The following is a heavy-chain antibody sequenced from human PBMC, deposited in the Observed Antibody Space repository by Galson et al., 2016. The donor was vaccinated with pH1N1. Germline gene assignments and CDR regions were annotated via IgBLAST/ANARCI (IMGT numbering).Heavy chain of an antibody. CDR3: ARRVYDFGVSFDH. D-gene: IGHD3-10*01. V-gene: IGHV2-5*02. Sequence: PALVKPTQTLRLTCSLSGFSLTSSGMCVGWIRQFPGKAPEWLALIHWDDDRRYNLSFKNRLTLTRDNSRNEVVLTMTNMEPLDSGTYYCARRVYDFGVSFDHWGQGILATVSS. CDR2: IHWDDDR. J-gene: IGHJ4*02. CDR1: GFSLTSSGMC.